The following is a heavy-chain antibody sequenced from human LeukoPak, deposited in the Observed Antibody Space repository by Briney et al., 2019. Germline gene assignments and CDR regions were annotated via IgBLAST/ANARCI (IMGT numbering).Heavy chain of an antibody. CDR2: INPSGGST. Sequence: SGGSLRLSCAASGYTFTSYYMHWVRQAPGQGLEWMGIINPSGGSTSYAQKFQGRVTMTRDTSTSTVYMELSSLRSEDTAVYYCARAKPHYYDSSGYYDYWGQGTLVTVSS. CDR3: ARAKPHYYDSSGYYDY. J-gene: IGHJ4*02. CDR1: GYTFTSYY. D-gene: IGHD3-22*01. V-gene: IGHV1-46*01.